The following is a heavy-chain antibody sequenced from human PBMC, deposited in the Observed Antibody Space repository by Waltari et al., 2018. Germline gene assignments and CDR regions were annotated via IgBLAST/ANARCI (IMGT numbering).Heavy chain of an antibody. CDR1: GFTFSSYG. V-gene: IGHV3-48*01. J-gene: IGHJ3*02. D-gene: IGHD1-1*01. CDR3: ARELNSDAFDI. CDR2: ISSGSSSI. Sequence: EVQLVESGGGLVQPGGSLRLSCVASGFTFSSYGMNWVRQAPGKGLEWISDISSGSSSIYYADSMKGRFTISRDNGQNSLYLQMNSLRAEDTAVYYCARELNSDAFDIWGQGTMVTVSS.